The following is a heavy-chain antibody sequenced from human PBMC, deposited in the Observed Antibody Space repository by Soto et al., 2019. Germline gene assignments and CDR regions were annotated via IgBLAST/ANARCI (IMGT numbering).Heavy chain of an antibody. V-gene: IGHV4-30-4*01. CDR2: IYNGGST. CDR3: AGGPSGDKVDS. J-gene: IGHJ4*02. CDR1: GGSISTVNYW. D-gene: IGHD7-27*01. Sequence: QVQLQESGPGLVKPSQTLSLTCTVSGGSISTVNYWWSWIRQSPDMGLEWIGHIYNGGSTDNNPSSESRVTMAADSSKNQLSLTLSSVSAADTAVYYCAGGPSGDKVDSWGQGTLVTVSS.